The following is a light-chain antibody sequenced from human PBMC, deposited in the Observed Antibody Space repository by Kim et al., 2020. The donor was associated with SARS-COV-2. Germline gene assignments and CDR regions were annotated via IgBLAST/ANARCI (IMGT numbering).Light chain of an antibody. CDR2: SNN. CDR1: SSNFGSKT. CDR3: AAWDDRLNGV. J-gene: IGLJ3*02. Sequence: QSVLTQPPSASGTPGQRITISCSGSSSNFGSKTVNWHQQYPGTAPKLLIYSNNQRSSGVPDRCSGSRSGTSASLAISGLQSEDEADYYCAAWDDRLNGVFGGGTQLTVL. V-gene: IGLV1-44*01.